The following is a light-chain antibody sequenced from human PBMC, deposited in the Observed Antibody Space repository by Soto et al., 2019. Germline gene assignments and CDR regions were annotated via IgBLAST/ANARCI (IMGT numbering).Light chain of an antibody. Sequence: SYELTQPPSVSVSPGQTASITCSGDKLGDKYACCDQQKPGQSPVLVIYQDSNLPSGIPERFSGSNSGNTATLTISGTQAMDEADYYSQAWDSSTWVFGGGTKLTVL. CDR3: QAWDSSTWV. CDR2: QDS. V-gene: IGLV3-1*01. J-gene: IGLJ3*02. CDR1: KLGDKY.